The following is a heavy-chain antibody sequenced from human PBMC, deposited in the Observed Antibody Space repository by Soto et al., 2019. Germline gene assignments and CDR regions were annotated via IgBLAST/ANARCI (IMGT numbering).Heavy chain of an antibody. CDR3: ARELIVGPAEYFQD. CDR1: GFTFSSYA. J-gene: IGHJ1*01. V-gene: IGHV3-23*01. CDR2: ISGSGGST. Sequence: PGGSLRLSCAASGFTFSSYAMSWVRQAPGKGLEWVSAISGSGGSTYYADSVKGRFTISRDNSKNTLYLQMNSLTTEDTAVYFCARELIVGPAEYFQDWGQGTRVTVSS. D-gene: IGHD1-26*01.